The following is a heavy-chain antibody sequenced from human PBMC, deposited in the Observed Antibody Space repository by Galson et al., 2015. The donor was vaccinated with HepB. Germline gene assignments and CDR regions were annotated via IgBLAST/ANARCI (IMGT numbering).Heavy chain of an antibody. D-gene: IGHD1-14*01. CDR1: GDTFINYA. Sequence: QSGAEVKKPGASVKVSCKVSGDTFINYAINWVRQAPGQGPEWMGWISAYNGNTNTAQRFQGRVTMTTDTSTSSAYMELRSLGSDDAAMYYCVGGLNPEYFQHWGQGTLVTVSS. V-gene: IGHV1-18*01. CDR2: ISAYNGNT. J-gene: IGHJ1*01. CDR3: VGGLNPEYFQH.